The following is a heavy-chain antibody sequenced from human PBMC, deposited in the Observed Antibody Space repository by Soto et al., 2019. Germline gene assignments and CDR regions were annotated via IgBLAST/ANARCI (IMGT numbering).Heavy chain of an antibody. D-gene: IGHD3-10*01. CDR1: GGSITSGNSYS. CDR2: ISHTGST. Sequence: KPSETLSLTCAVSGGSITSGNSYSWSWIRQPPGKGLEWIGSISHTGSTSYSPSLKSRLTMSVDKSKNQFSLRLSSVTAADMAVYYCARAVAPYFGTWFDPWGQGILVTVSS. V-gene: IGHV4-30-2*01. J-gene: IGHJ5*02. CDR3: ARAVAPYFGTWFDP.